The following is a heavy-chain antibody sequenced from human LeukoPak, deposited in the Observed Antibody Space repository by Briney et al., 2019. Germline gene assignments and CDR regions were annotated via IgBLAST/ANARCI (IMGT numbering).Heavy chain of an antibody. V-gene: IGHV5-51*01. Sequence: GESLKISCKCSGYSFTSYWIGWARQMPGKGLEWMGHIYPGDTDTRYSPSFQGQVTISADKSISTAYLQWSSLKASDTAMYYCARRGYSGYDYYYYYMDVWGKGTTVTVSS. CDR3: ARRGYSGYDYYYYYMDV. J-gene: IGHJ6*03. D-gene: IGHD5-12*01. CDR2: IYPGDTDT. CDR1: GYSFTSYW.